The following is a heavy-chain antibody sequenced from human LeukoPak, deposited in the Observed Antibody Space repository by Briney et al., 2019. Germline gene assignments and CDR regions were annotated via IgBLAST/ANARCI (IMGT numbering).Heavy chain of an antibody. Sequence: SVKVSYKASGGTFSSYAISWVRQAPGQGLEWMGGIIPIFGTANYAQKFQGRVTITADESTSTAYMELSSLRAEDTAVYYCAKDTASSWRYFDLWGRGTLVTVSS. CDR3: AKDTASSWRYFDL. D-gene: IGHD5-18*01. J-gene: IGHJ2*01. CDR1: GGTFSSYA. CDR2: IIPIFGTA. V-gene: IGHV1-69*13.